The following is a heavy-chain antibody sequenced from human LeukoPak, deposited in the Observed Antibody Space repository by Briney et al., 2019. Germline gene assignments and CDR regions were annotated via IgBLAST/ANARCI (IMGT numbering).Heavy chain of an antibody. CDR1: GFTFSSYS. J-gene: IGHJ4*02. CDR2: ISSSSSYI. V-gene: IGHV3-21*01. D-gene: IGHD2-2*01. CDR3: ARGRDCSSTSCYLVDY. Sequence: PGGSLRLSCAASGFTFSSYSMNWVRQAPGKGLEWVSSISSSSSYIYYADSVKGRFTISRDNAKNSLYLQMNSLRAEDTAVYYCARGRDCSSTSCYLVDYWGQGTLVTVSS.